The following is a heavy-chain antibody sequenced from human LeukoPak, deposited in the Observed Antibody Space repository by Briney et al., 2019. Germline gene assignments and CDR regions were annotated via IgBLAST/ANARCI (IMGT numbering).Heavy chain of an antibody. V-gene: IGHV4-30-4*01. D-gene: IGHD2-2*01. J-gene: IGHJ5*02. Sequence: SETLSLTCTVSGDSISSGDYYWSWIRHPPGKGLEWIGYIYYSGSTYYNPSLKSRVTISVDTSNNQFSLKLSSVTAADTAVYYCARDIVVVPAASPIHWFDPWGQGTLVTVSS. CDR2: IYYSGST. CDR3: ARDIVVVPAASPIHWFDP. CDR1: GDSISSGDYY.